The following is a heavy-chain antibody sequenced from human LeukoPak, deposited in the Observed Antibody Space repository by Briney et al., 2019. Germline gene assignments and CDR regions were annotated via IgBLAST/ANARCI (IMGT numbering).Heavy chain of an antibody. D-gene: IGHD6-19*01. CDR3: ARQRAGYSTGWYSFDY. V-gene: IGHV4-59*08. CDR1: GGSISSYY. CDR2: IYYSGST. J-gene: IGHJ4*02. Sequence: SETLSLTCTVSGGSISSYYWSWIRQPPGKGLEWIGFIYYSGSTNYNPSLKSRVTISVDTSKNQFSLKLSSVTAADTAVYCCARQRAGYSTGWYSFDYWGQGTLVTVSS.